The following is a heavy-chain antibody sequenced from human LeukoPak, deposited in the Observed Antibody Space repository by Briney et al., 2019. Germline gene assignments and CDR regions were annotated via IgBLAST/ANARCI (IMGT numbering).Heavy chain of an antibody. CDR3: ARNFDMKGFDP. V-gene: IGHV1-2*02. CDR1: GYTFTGYY. Sequence: ASVKVSCKASGYTFTGYYMNWVRQAPGQGLEWMGWINSDSGFTKYAQKFQGRVTMTRDTSITTVYKDLTRLTSDDTAVYYCARNFDMKGFDPWGQGTLVTVSS. J-gene: IGHJ5*02. CDR2: INSDSGFT. D-gene: IGHD3-9*01.